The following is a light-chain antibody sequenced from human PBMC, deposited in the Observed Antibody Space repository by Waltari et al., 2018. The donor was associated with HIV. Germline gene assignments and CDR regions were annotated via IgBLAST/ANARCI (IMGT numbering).Light chain of an antibody. J-gene: IGLJ2*01. Sequence: QSALTQPASVSGSPGPSITISCTGSSSDLGVLDFVSCYQFRPGEAPRLIIFEVTERPSGTSDRFSGSKSGNTASLTISAIQTEDEADYYCSSYSTGATLVLLGGGTKLTVL. CDR3: SSYSTGATLVL. CDR1: SSDLGVLDF. CDR2: EVT. V-gene: IGLV2-14*01.